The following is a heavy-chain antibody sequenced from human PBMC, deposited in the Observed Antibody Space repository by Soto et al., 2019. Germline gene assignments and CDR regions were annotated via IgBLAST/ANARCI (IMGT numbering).Heavy chain of an antibody. D-gene: IGHD1-26*01. CDR3: VRGASLNFDY. J-gene: IGHJ4*02. CDR2: ISGSGGST. V-gene: IGHV3-23*01. CDR1: GFTFSSYA. Sequence: GGSLRLSCAASGFTFSSYAMSWVRQAPGKGLEWVSAISGSGGSTYYADSVKGRFTISRDSAKNSLYLQMNSLRAEDTAFYYCVRGASLNFDYWGQGTLVTVSS.